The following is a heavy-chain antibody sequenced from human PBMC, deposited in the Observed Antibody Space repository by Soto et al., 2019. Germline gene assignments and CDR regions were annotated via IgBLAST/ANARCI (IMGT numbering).Heavy chain of an antibody. CDR3: ARTHVRLGELSSYYYYGMDV. D-gene: IGHD3-16*02. CDR2: MNPNSGNT. Sequence: ASVKVSCKASGYTFTSYDINWVRQATGQGLEWMGWMNPNSGNTGYAQKFQDRVTMTRNTSISTAYMELSSLRSEDTAVYYCARTHVRLGELSSYYYYGMDVWGQGTTVTVSS. V-gene: IGHV1-8*01. CDR1: GYTFTSYD. J-gene: IGHJ6*02.